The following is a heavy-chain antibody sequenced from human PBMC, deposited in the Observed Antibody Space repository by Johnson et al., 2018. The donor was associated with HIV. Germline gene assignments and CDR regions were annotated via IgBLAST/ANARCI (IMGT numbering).Heavy chain of an antibody. CDR1: GFTFSSYD. CDR2: IGTAGDT. J-gene: IGHJ3*01. CDR3: GRDSLAHDAFDL. Sequence: VQLVESGGGLVQPGGSLRLSCAASGFTFSSYDMHWVRQATGKGLEWVSAIGTAGDTYYPGSVKGRFTISGENAKDSLYLQMNSLRAGDTAGYYCGRDSLAHDAFDLWGQGAMVTVSS. V-gene: IGHV3-13*01.